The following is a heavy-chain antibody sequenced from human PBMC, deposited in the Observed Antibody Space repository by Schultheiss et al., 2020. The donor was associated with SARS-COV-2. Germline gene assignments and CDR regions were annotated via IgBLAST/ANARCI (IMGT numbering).Heavy chain of an antibody. CDR2: IKQDGSEK. CDR1: GFTFSSYW. Sequence: GESLKISCAASGFTFSSYWMSWVRQAPGKGLEWVANIKQDGSEKYYVDSVKGRFTISRDNAKNSLFLQMNSLRAEDTAVYYCARDYYDSSGYQALIYWGQGTLVTVSS. CDR3: ARDYYDSSGYQALIY. V-gene: IGHV3-7*01. J-gene: IGHJ4*02. D-gene: IGHD3-22*01.